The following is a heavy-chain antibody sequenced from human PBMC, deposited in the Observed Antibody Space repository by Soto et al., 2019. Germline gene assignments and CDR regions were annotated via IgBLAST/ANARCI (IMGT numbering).Heavy chain of an antibody. D-gene: IGHD3-22*01. Sequence: PSETLSLTCTVSGASVGSGSFYWSWIRQPPGKGLEWIGYVFFSGSTNYNPSLKSRVTISIDTSKNQFSLKLISVTAADTAVYYCARVSTSYFDSSGSYTSDYWGQGTLVTVSS. CDR1: GASVGSGSFY. CDR3: ARVSTSYFDSSGSYTSDY. J-gene: IGHJ4*02. CDR2: VFFSGST. V-gene: IGHV4-61*01.